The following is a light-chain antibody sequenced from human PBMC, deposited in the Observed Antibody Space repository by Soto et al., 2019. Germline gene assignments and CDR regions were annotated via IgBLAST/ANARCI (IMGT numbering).Light chain of an antibody. Sequence: QSVLTQPPSVSGALGQRVTISCTGITSNIGAGYDVHWYQLLPGRAPKLLIYGNTNRPSGVPDRFSGSKSATSASLAITGLQAEDEADYYCSSYTTSSTYVFGTGTKVTVL. CDR1: TSNIGAGYD. CDR2: GNT. J-gene: IGLJ1*01. CDR3: SSYTTSSTYV. V-gene: IGLV1-40*01.